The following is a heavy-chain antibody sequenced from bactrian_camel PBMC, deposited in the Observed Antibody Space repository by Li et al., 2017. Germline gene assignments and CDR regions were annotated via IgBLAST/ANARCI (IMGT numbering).Heavy chain of an antibody. Sequence: HVQLVESGGGSVQAGGSLGLSCVASGYTLPMNMGWFRRLPGQEREGVAAIAGDGRTNYADSVKGRFTISRDNALNTLYLQMNSLRSEDTALYYCATDPYLPWEYNYWGQGTQVTVS. D-gene: IGHD1*01. CDR1: GYTLPMN. CDR2: IAGDGRT. V-gene: IGHV3S53*01. CDR3: ATDPYLPWEYNY. J-gene: IGHJ4*01.